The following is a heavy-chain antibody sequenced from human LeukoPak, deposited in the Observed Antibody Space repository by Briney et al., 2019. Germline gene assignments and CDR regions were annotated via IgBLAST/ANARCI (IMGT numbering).Heavy chain of an antibody. CDR2: INPSGGST. Sequence: ASVKVSCKASGYTFTSYYMHWVRQAPGQGLEWMGIINPSGGSTSYAQKFQGRVTMTRDTSTSTVYMELSSLRSEDTAVYYCARGVGGNARWRNFDWSKKIPMRDYFDNWGQGTLVTVSS. D-gene: IGHD3-9*01. CDR3: ARGVGGNARWRNFDWSKKIPMRDYFDN. J-gene: IGHJ4*02. CDR1: GYTFTSYY. V-gene: IGHV1-46*01.